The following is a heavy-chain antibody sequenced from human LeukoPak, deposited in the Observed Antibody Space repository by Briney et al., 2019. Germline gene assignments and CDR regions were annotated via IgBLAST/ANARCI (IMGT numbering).Heavy chain of an antibody. CDR2: ISDNGRTK. D-gene: IGHD3-3*01. Sequence: GGSLRLSCAASGLTFSDYHMSWIRQAPGKGLEWVSHISDNGRTKYYANSVQGRFTVSRDNAKNSLYLQMNSLRADDTAVYYCATIHFGYFTFWGQGTLVPVSS. J-gene: IGHJ4*02. CDR1: GLTFSDYH. V-gene: IGHV3-11*01. CDR3: ATIHFGYFTF.